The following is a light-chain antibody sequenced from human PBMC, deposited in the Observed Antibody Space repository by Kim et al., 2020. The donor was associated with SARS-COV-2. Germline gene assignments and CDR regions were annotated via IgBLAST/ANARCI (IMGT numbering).Light chain of an antibody. Sequence: SVGDRVTITCRASQGIRTYLAWYQQKPGKAPKLLIYAASTLQNGVPSRFSGSESGTEFTLTISDLQPEDFATYYCQELDSYPRVTFGLGTRLEIK. CDR2: AAS. CDR3: QELDSYPRVT. CDR1: QGIRTY. J-gene: IGKJ5*01. V-gene: IGKV1-9*01.